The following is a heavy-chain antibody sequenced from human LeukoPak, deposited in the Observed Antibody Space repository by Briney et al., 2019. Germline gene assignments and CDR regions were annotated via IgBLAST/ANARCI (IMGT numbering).Heavy chain of an antibody. CDR1: GYTFTSYY. CDR3: ARVSQWLPLFDY. D-gene: IGHD6-19*01. J-gene: IGHJ4*02. Sequence: ASVKVSRKASGYTFTSYYMHWVRQAPGQGLEWMGIINPSGGSTSYAQKFQGRVTMTRDTSTSTVYMELSSLRSEDTAVYYCARVSQWLPLFDYWGQGTLVTVSS. V-gene: IGHV1-46*01. CDR2: INPSGGST.